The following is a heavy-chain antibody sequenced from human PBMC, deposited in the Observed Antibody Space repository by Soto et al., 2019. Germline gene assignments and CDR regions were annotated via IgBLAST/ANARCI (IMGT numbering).Heavy chain of an antibody. D-gene: IGHD3-10*01. Sequence: ASVKVSCKASGYTFTGYYMHWVRQAPGQGLEWMGWINPNSGGTNYAQKFQGWVTMTRDTSISTAYMELSRLRSDDTAVYYCARVITMGRGVNSDAFDIWGQGTMVTVS. CDR3: ARVITMGRGVNSDAFDI. CDR2: INPNSGGT. J-gene: IGHJ3*02. V-gene: IGHV1-2*04. CDR1: GYTFTGYY.